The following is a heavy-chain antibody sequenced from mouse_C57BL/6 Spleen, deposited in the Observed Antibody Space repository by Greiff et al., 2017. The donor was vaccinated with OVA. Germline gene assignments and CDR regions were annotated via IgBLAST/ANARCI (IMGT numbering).Heavy chain of an antibody. D-gene: IGHD2-4*01. V-gene: IGHV3-1*01. Sequence: DVKLVESGPGMVKPSQSLSLTCTVTGYSITSGYDWHWIRHFPGNKLEWMGYISYSGSTNYNPSLKSRISITHDTSKNHFFLKLNSVTTEDTATYYCARSPYDYDGPWFAYWGQGTLVTVSA. CDR1: GYSITSGYD. J-gene: IGHJ3*01. CDR3: ARSPYDYDGPWFAY. CDR2: ISYSGST.